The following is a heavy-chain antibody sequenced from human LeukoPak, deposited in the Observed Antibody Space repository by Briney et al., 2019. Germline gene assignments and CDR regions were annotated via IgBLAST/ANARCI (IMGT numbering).Heavy chain of an antibody. J-gene: IGHJ4*02. CDR3: ARNDDYSNYIDY. CDR2: TSSSGSTI. V-gene: IGHV3-48*03. Sequence: GGSLRLSCAASGFTFSSYEMNWVRQAPGKGLVWVSYTSSSGSTIYYADSVKGRFTIPRDNAKNSLYLQMNSLRAEDTAVYYCARNDDYSNYIDYWGQGTLVTVSS. CDR1: GFTFSSYE. D-gene: IGHD4-11*01.